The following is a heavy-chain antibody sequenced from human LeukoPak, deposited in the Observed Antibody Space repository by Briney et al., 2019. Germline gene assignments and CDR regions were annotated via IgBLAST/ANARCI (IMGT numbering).Heavy chain of an antibody. D-gene: IGHD3/OR15-3a*01. J-gene: IGHJ4*02. CDR3: SEDTAIYYCIYYDFWGDDRDSDY. Sequence: GASVKVSCKASGGVFNNYAIAWVRQAPGQGLEWMGGIIPIFATTNYAQNFQGRVTITADETTRTEYKQLSSLRSDMELGSLTSEDTAIYYCIYYDFWGDDRDSDYWGQGTLVTVSS. CDR2: IIPIFATT. V-gene: IGHV1-69*13. CDR1: GGVFNNYA.